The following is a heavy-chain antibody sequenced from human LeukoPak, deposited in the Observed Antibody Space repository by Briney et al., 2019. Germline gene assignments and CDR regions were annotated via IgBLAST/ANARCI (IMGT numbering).Heavy chain of an antibody. CDR1: GYTFTSYG. CDR2: ISAYNGNT. D-gene: IGHD1-26*01. CDR3: ARDNSVGDNAWWFDP. V-gene: IGHV1-18*01. J-gene: IGHJ5*02. Sequence: GASVKVSCKASGYTFTSYGIGWVRQAPGQGLEWMGWISAYNGNTNYAQKLQGRVTMTTDTSTSTAYMELRSLRSDDTAVYYCARDNSVGDNAWWFDPWGQGTLVTVSS.